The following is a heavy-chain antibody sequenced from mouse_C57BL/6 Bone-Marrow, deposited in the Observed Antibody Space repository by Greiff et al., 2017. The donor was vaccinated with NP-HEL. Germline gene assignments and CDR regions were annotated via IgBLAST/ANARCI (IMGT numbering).Heavy chain of an antibody. CDR1: GFTFSSYG. Sequence: EVKLVESGGDLVKPGGSLKLSCAASGFTFSSYGMSWVRQTPDKRLEWVATISSGGSYTYYPDSVKGRFTISRDNAKNTLYLQMSSLKSEDTAMYYCARHERTTVVANDYWGQGTTLTVSS. CDR3: ARHERTTVVANDY. D-gene: IGHD1-1*01. CDR2: ISSGGSYT. V-gene: IGHV5-6*01. J-gene: IGHJ2*01.